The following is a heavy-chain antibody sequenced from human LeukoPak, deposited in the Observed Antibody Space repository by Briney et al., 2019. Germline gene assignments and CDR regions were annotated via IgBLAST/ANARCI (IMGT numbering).Heavy chain of an antibody. Sequence: PSETLSLTCTVSGGSISSSGYYWGWIRQPPGKGLEWIGSIYYGGSTYYKPSLNSRVTISVDTSKNQFSLKVSSVTAADTAVYYCARQTGSGLFILPGGQGTLVTVSS. CDR3: ARQTGSGLFILP. D-gene: IGHD3/OR15-3a*01. CDR1: GGSISSSGYY. V-gene: IGHV4-39*07. J-gene: IGHJ4*02. CDR2: IYYGGST.